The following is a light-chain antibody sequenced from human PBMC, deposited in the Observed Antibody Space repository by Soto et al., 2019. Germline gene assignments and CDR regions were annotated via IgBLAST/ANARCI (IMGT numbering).Light chain of an antibody. V-gene: IGKV3-15*01. Sequence: EIVMTQSPATLSVSPGERATLSCRASQSVSSNLAWYQQKPGQAPRLLIYGASTRATGIPARFSGSGSGTEYTLTISSLQSEDFAVYYWQPYNNPRLTFGGATKV. J-gene: IGKJ4*01. CDR2: GAS. CDR1: QSVSSN. CDR3: QPYNNPRLT.